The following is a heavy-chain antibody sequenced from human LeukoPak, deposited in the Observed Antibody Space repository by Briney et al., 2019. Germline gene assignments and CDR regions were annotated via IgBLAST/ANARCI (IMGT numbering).Heavy chain of an antibody. V-gene: IGHV4-59*01. CDR3: ATESAMVRGGSDAFDI. J-gene: IGHJ3*02. CDR1: GGFFNKNY. D-gene: IGHD3-10*01. CDR2: IYSSGPTTTYYSGTT. Sequence: SETLSLTCTVSGGFFNKNYWTWIRQPPGKGLEWMGYIYSSGPTTTYYSGTTKYNPALKSRATISVDTSKNQFSLKMTSVTAADTAMYYCATESAMVRGGSDAFDIWGQGTMVIVSS.